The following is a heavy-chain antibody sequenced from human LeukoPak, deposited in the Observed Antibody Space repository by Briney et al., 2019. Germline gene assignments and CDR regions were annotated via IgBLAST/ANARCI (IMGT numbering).Heavy chain of an antibody. CDR2: IWYDGSNK. Sequence: PGGSLRLSCAASGFTFSSYGMHWVRQAPGKGLEWVAVIWYDGSNKYYADSVKGRFTISRDNSKNTLYLQMNSLRAEDTAVYYCAKPTAAYSSGSLGVNNWFDPWGQGTLVTVSS. CDR3: AKPTAAYSSGSLGVNNWFDP. D-gene: IGHD6-19*01. V-gene: IGHV3-33*06. CDR1: GFTFSSYG. J-gene: IGHJ5*02.